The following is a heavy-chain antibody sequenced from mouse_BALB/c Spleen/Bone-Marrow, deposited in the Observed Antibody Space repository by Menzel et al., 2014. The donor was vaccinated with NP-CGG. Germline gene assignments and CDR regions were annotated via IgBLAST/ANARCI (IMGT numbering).Heavy chain of an antibody. Sequence: EVRLVESGAELVKPGASVKLSCTASGFNIKDTYMHWVKRWPEQGLEWIGRIDPANGNTKYDPKFQGKATITADTSSNTAYLQLSSLTSEDTAVYYCARWEYYAMDYWGQGTSGTVSS. D-gene: IGHD4-1*01. CDR3: ARWEYYAMDY. CDR2: IDPANGNT. V-gene: IGHV14-3*02. CDR1: GFNIKDTY. J-gene: IGHJ4*01.